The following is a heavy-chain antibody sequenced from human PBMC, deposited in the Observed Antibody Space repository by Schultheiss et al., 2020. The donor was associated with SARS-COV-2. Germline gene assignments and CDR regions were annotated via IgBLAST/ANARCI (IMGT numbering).Heavy chain of an antibody. CDR1: GYSISSGYY. CDR3: ARPPPPYCSGGSCYVNRAEYFQH. D-gene: IGHD2-15*01. Sequence: SETLSLTCAVSGYSISSGYYWSWIRQPPGKGLEWIGEINHSGSTNYNPSLKSRVTISVDTSKNQFSLKLSSVTAADTAVYYCARPPPPYCSGGSCYVNRAEYFQHWGQGTLVTVSS. CDR2: INHSGST. V-gene: IGHV4-38-2*01. J-gene: IGHJ1*01.